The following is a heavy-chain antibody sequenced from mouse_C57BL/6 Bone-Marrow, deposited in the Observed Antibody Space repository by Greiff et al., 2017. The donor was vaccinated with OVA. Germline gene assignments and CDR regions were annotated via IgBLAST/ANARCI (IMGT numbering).Heavy chain of an antibody. CDR1: GFTFSSYA. CDR3: AREGYSNYEGYYAMDY. J-gene: IGHJ4*01. Sequence: EVKLVESGGGLVKPGGSLKLSCAASGFTFSSYAMSWVRQTPEKRLEWVATISDGGSYTYYPDNVKGRFTISRDNAKNNLYLQMSHLKSEDTAMYYCAREGYSNYEGYYAMDYWGQGTSVTVSS. CDR2: ISDGGSYT. V-gene: IGHV5-4*01. D-gene: IGHD2-5*01.